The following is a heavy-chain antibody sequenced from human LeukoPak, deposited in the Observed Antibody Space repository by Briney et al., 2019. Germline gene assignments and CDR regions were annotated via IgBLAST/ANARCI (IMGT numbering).Heavy chain of an antibody. J-gene: IGHJ5*02. CDR2: ISGSGDST. CDR1: GFTFSNYA. CDR3: ARDQLLSGYDSKNWFDP. D-gene: IGHD5-12*01. V-gene: IGHV3-23*01. Sequence: GGSLRLSCATSGFTFSNYAMSWVRQAPGKGLEWVSGISGSGDSTNYAESVKGRFTISRDNSKNTLYLRMNSLRAEDTAVYYCARDQLLSGYDSKNWFDPWGQGTLVTVSS.